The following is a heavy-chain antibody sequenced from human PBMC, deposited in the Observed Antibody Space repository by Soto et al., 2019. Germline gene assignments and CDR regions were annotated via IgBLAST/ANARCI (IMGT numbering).Heavy chain of an antibody. Sequence: ASVKVSCKASGGTFSSYTISWVRQAPGQGLEWMGRIIPILGIANYAQKFQGRVTITADKSTSTAYMELSSLRSEDTAVYYCASQAAGSNAFDIWGQGTMVTVSS. CDR2: IIPILGIA. CDR3: ASQAAGSNAFDI. CDR1: GGTFSSYT. D-gene: IGHD6-25*01. V-gene: IGHV1-69*02. J-gene: IGHJ3*02.